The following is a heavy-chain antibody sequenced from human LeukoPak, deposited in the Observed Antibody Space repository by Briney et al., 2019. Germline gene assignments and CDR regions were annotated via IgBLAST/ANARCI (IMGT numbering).Heavy chain of an antibody. D-gene: IGHD5-18*01. V-gene: IGHV7-4-1*02. Sequence: ASVKVSCKASGYTFISYAMNWVRQAPGQGLEWMGWINTNTGNPTYAQGFTGRFVFSLDTSVSTAYLQISSLKAEDTAVYYCARLKIQLWFINYYMDVWGKGTTVTVSS. CDR1: GYTFISYA. CDR3: ARLKIQLWFINYYMDV. J-gene: IGHJ6*03. CDR2: INTNTGNP.